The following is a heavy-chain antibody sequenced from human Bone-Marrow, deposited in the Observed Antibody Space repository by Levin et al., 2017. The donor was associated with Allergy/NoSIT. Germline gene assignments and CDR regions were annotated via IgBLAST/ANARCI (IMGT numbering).Heavy chain of an antibody. CDR3: ARLPEMDFGGYYNYGMDV. Sequence: PSETLSLTCTVSGGSITSYYWSWIRQPPGKGLEWIGYIYYSGATNYNPSLKSRVSISVETSKNQFSLKLTSVTAADAAVYYCARLPEMDFGGYYNYGMDVWGQGTTVTVSS. CDR2: IYYSGAT. D-gene: IGHD3-3*01. CDR1: GGSITSYY. J-gene: IGHJ6*02. V-gene: IGHV4-59*12.